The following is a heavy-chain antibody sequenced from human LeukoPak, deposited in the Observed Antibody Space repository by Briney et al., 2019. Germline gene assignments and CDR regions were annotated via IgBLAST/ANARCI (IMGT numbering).Heavy chain of an antibody. Sequence: SETLSLTCAVYGGSLSGYYWSWIRQPPGKGLEWIGEINHSGSTNYNPSLKSRVTISVDTSKNQFSLKLSSVTAADTAVYYCARFVWVEGNPGFDYWGQGTLVTVSS. D-gene: IGHD1-26*01. J-gene: IGHJ4*02. CDR1: GGSLSGYY. V-gene: IGHV4-34*01. CDR3: ARFVWVEGNPGFDY. CDR2: INHSGST.